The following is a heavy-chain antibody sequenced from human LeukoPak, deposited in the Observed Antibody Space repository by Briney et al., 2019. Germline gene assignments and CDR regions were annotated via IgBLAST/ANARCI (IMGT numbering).Heavy chain of an antibody. CDR1: GGSFRGYY. CDR3: ASTERCSTTCPLDY. V-gene: IGHV4-34*01. D-gene: IGHD2-2*01. CDR2: INHSGST. Sequence: PSETLSLTCAVYGGSFRGYYWSWIRQPPGKGMEWIGEINHSGSTNYNPSLKSRVTISLDTSMKKFSLKLNSVTAADTAVYYCASTERCSTTCPLDYWGQGTLVTVSS. J-gene: IGHJ4*02.